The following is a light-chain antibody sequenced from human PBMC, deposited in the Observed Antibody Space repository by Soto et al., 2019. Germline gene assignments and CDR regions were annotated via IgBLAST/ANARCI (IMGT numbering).Light chain of an antibody. CDR2: GAS. CDR3: QQYSIWRT. CDR1: QGIRND. Sequence: DIQMTQSPSSLSASVGDRVTITCRASQGIRNDLGWYQQKPGKAPKRLIYGASSLQSGVPSRFSGSRSGTEFTLTISSLQPEDFAVYYCQQYSIWRTFGQGTKVEIK. V-gene: IGKV1-17*01. J-gene: IGKJ1*01.